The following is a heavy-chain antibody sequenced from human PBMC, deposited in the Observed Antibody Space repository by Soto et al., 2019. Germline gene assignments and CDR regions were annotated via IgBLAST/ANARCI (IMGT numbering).Heavy chain of an antibody. V-gene: IGHV3-23*01. J-gene: IGHJ4*02. Sequence: GGALRLSCAASGFTFSSNAMSWVRQAPGKGLEWVSAISGSGGSTYYADSVKGRFTISRDNSKNTLYLQMNSLRAEDTAVYYCASVVVVAAPNDYWGQGTLVTVSS. CDR1: GFTFSSNA. CDR3: ASVVVVAAPNDY. D-gene: IGHD2-15*01. CDR2: ISGSGGST.